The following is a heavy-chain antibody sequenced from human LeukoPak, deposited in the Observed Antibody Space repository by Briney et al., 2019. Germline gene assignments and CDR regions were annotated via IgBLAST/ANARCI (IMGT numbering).Heavy chain of an antibody. CDR3: ARHGVSGMITFGGANWFDP. J-gene: IGHJ5*02. CDR1: GGSISSYY. V-gene: IGHV4-59*08. D-gene: IGHD3-16*01. Sequence: SETLSLTCTVSGGSISSYYWSWIRQPPRKGLEWIGYIYYSGSTNYNPSLKSRVTISVDTSKNQFSLKLSSVTAADTAVYYCARHGVSGMITFGGANWFDPWGQGTLVTVSS. CDR2: IYYSGST.